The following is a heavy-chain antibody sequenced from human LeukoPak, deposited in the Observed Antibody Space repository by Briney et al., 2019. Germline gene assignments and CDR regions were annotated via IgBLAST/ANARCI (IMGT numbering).Heavy chain of an antibody. CDR3: ARPPMTTVTMVRDY. CDR2: INHSGST. J-gene: IGHJ4*02. D-gene: IGHD4-17*01. Sequence: SETLSLTCAVYGGSFSGYYWSWIRQPPGKGLEWIGEINHSGSTNYNPSLKSRVTISVDTSKNQFSLKLSSVTAADTAVYYCARPPMTTVTMVRDYWGQGTLVTVSS. V-gene: IGHV4-34*01. CDR1: GGSFSGYY.